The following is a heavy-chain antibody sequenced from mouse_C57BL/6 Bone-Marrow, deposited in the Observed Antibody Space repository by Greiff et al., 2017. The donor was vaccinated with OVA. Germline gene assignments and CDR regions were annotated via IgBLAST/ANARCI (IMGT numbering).Heavy chain of an antibody. Sequence: EVKLMESEGGLVQPGSSMKLSCTASGFTFSDYYMAWVRQVPEKGLDWVANINYDGSSTYYQDSLKSRFIISRDNAKTILYLQMSSLKSEDTATDFCARESSSYPRHYFAYWGQGTTLTVSS. CDR2: INYDGSST. CDR3: ARESSSYPRHYFAY. J-gene: IGHJ2*01. D-gene: IGHD3-2*02. CDR1: GFTFSDYY. V-gene: IGHV5-16*01.